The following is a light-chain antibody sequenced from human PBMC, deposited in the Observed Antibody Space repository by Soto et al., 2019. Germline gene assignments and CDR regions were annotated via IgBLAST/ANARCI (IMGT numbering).Light chain of an antibody. J-gene: IGLJ1*01. V-gene: IGLV2-14*01. CDR1: SSDIGAYDY. CDR2: GVS. CDR3: SSHTTTSSALQV. Sequence: QSALTQPASLSGSPGQSITISCTGTSSDIGAYDYVSWYQQHPGKAPKLMLYGVSNRPSGVSNRFSGSKSGNTASLTISGLQAEDEADYYCSSHTTTSSALQVFGTGTKLTVL.